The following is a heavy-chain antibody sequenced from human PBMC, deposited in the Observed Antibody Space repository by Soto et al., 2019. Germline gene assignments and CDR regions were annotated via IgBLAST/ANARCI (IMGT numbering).Heavy chain of an antibody. CDR2: ISPKSGGT. CDR3: ARPPGYISDWDYFDP. D-gene: IGHD6-19*01. CDR1: GYTFIDYY. Sequence: QVQLVQSGAEVKKPGASVKVSCEASGYTFIDYYMHWVRQAPGQGFEWMGRISPKSGGTNYAQKFQGRVTMTWDTSLHSGYLQLSRFKSEDKAGYYCARPPGYISDWDYFDPWGQGTLVTVSS. J-gene: IGHJ4*02. V-gene: IGHV1-2*02.